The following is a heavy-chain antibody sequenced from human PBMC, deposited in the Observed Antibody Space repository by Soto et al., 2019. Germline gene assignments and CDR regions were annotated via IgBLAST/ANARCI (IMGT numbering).Heavy chain of an antibody. V-gene: IGHV3-7*01. CDR2: INQAGSGK. Sequence: GGSLRLSCAASGFTFSNYWLNWVRQAPGKGLEWVANINQAGSGKYYVDSVKGRFTISRDNAENSLHLQMNSLRAEDTAVYYCARVGVAPGRLNWFDPWGQGTLVTVSS. D-gene: IGHD6-13*01. CDR1: GFTFSNYW. J-gene: IGHJ5*02. CDR3: ARVGVAPGRLNWFDP.